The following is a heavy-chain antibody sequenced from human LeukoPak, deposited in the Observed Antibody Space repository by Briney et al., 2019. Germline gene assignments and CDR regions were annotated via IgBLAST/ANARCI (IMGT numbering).Heavy chain of an antibody. CDR1: GDSISSYS. CDR2: INHSGST. D-gene: IGHD6-6*01. Sequence: PSETLSLTCTVSGDSISSYSWSWVRQPPGKGLEWIGEINHSGSTNYNPSLKSRVTISVDTSKNQFSLKLSSVTAADTAVYYCARGRAARPGWFDPWGQGTLVTVSS. J-gene: IGHJ5*02. V-gene: IGHV4-34*01. CDR3: ARGRAARPGWFDP.